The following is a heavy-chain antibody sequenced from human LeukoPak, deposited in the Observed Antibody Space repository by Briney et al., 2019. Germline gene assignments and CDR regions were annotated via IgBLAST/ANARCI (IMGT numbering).Heavy chain of an antibody. CDR3: ASTCSGGSCSYYFDY. CDR1: GGSFSGYY. V-gene: IGHV4-34*01. J-gene: IGHJ4*02. D-gene: IGHD2-15*01. Sequence: SETLSLTCAVYGGSFSGYYWSWIRQPPGKGLEWIGEINHSGSTNYNPSLKSRVTISVDTSKNQFSLKLSSVTAADTAVYYCASTCSGGSCSYYFDYWGQGTLLTVSS. CDR2: INHSGST.